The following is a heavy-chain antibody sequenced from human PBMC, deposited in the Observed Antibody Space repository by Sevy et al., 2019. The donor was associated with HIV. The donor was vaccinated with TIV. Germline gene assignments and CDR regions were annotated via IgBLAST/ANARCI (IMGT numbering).Heavy chain of an antibody. V-gene: IGHV3-30*02. Sequence: GGSLRLSCAASGFTFSSYGMHWVRQAPGKGLEWVAFIRYDGSNKYYADSVKGRFTISRDNSKNTLYLQINSLRAEDTAVYYCGREITIFGVVIDYWGQGTLVTVSS. J-gene: IGHJ4*02. D-gene: IGHD3-3*01. CDR3: GREITIFGVVIDY. CDR2: IRYDGSNK. CDR1: GFTFSSYG.